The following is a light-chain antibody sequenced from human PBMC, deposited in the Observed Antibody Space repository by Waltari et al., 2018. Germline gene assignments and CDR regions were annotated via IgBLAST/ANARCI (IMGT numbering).Light chain of an antibody. CDR1: QSVGGT. J-gene: IGKJ1*01. CDR3: QHYVRLPAT. V-gene: IGKV3-20*01. Sequence: EIVLTQSPGTLSLSPGERATLSCRASQSVGGTLAWYQQKPGQAPRLLMYGTSIRAPGNPDRFSGTGSGTDFSLTISRLEPEDFAVYYCQHYVRLPATFGQGTKVEIK. CDR2: GTS.